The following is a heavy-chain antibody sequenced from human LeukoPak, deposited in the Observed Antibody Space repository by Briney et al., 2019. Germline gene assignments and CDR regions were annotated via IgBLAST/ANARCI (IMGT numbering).Heavy chain of an antibody. V-gene: IGHV4-30-2*01. D-gene: IGHD2-2*01. CDR2: IYHSGST. CDR1: GGSISSCGYS. Sequence: SQTLSLTCAVSGGSISSCGYSWSWIRQPPGKGLEWIGYIYHSGSTYYNPSLKSRVTISVDTSKNQFSLKLSSVTAADTAVYYCARHIAGIYCSSTSCYGRLGPVDYWGQGTLVTVSS. J-gene: IGHJ4*02. CDR3: ARHIAGIYCSSTSCYGRLGPVDY.